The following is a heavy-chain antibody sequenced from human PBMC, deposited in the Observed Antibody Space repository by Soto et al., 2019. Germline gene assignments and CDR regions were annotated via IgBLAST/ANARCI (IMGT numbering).Heavy chain of an antibody. J-gene: IGHJ4*02. Sequence: PGGSLRLSCAASGFTFSSYAMSWVRQAPGKGLEWVSAISGSGGSTYYADSVKGRFTISRDNSKNTLYLQMNSLRAEDTAVYYCAKEGPSGWSGKSGRRWSGAIDYWGQGTLVTVSS. V-gene: IGHV3-23*01. CDR3: AKEGPSGWSGKSGRRWSGAIDY. CDR1: GFTFSSYA. CDR2: ISGSGGST. D-gene: IGHD6-19*01.